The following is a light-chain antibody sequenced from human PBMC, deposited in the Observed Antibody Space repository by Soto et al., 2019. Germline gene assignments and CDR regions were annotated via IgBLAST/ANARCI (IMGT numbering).Light chain of an antibody. V-gene: IGKV3-15*01. CDR2: GAS. CDR1: ETVATN. CDR3: QQYFGWPPMT. Sequence: EVVMTQSPATLSVSPGERATLSCRASETVATNLAWYQQKPGQAPRLLISGASTRAAGISDGFRGSGSGTEFTLTISSLRSEDSAIYYCQQYFGWPPMTFGQGTKVEI. J-gene: IGKJ1*01.